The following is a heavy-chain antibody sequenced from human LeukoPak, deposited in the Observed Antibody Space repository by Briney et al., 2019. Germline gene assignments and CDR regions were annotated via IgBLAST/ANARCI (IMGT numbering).Heavy chain of an antibody. J-gene: IGHJ4*02. CDR3: AKDGYYGSGSFPDY. V-gene: IGHV3-30*18. CDR1: GFTFSSYG. D-gene: IGHD3-10*01. Sequence: GRSLRLSCAASGFTFSSYGMHWVRRAPGKGLEWVAALSHDGSNEYYADSVKGRFTISRDNSKNTLYLQMNSLRAEDRAVYYCAKDGYYGSGSFPDYWGQGTLVTVSS. CDR2: LSHDGSNE.